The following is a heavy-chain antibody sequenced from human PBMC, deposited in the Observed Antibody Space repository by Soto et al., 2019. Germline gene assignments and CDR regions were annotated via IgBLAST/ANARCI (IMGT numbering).Heavy chain of an antibody. Sequence: EVQLVESGGGLVQSGRSLRLSCAASGFTFDDYAMHWVRQGPGMVLEWVSGISWNRGTIGYADSVKGRFTISRDNAKNSLYLKMNSLRPEDTALYYCAKGVGRGLPYFYGMDVWGRGTAVAVSS. CDR3: AKGVGRGLPYFYGMDV. J-gene: IGHJ6*02. D-gene: IGHD3-10*01. CDR2: ISWNRGTI. V-gene: IGHV3-9*01. CDR1: GFTFDDYA.